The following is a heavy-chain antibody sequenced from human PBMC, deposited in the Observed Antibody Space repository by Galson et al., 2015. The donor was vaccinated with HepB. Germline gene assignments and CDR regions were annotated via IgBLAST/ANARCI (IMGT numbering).Heavy chain of an antibody. CDR3: ARVDGDFDLWYFDL. Sequence: SVTVSCKASGGTFNSFAISWVRQAPGQGLEWMGGIIPIFGITNYAQKVQGRVTITADESTSTAYMELSSLRSEDTAVYYCARVDGDFDLWYFDLWGRGTLVAVSS. J-gene: IGHJ2*01. V-gene: IGHV1-69*13. D-gene: IGHD4-17*01. CDR1: GGTFNSFA. CDR2: IIPIFGIT.